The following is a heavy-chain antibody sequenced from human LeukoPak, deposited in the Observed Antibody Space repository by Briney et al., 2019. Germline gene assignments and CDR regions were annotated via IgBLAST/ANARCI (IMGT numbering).Heavy chain of an antibody. CDR3: ARDGGAYCGGDCYFADDY. CDR1: GYTFTGYY. CDR2: IKPNSGGT. D-gene: IGHD2-21*02. J-gene: IGHJ4*02. Sequence: ASVKVSCKASGYTFTGYYMHCVRQAPGHRLEWGGWIKPNSGGTDYAQKFQGRVTMTRDTSISTAYMELSRLRSDDTAVYYCARDGGAYCGGDCYFADDYWGQGTLVTVSS. V-gene: IGHV1-2*02.